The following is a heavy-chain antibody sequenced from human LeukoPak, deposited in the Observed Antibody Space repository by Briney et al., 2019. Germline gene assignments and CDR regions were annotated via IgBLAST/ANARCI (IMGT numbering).Heavy chain of an antibody. CDR2: ISSSGSTI. J-gene: IGHJ6*03. CDR3: AKVIGYYYYYYMDV. V-gene: IGHV3-48*03. Sequence: GSLRLSCAASGFTFSSYEMKWVRQAPAKGLEWVSYISSSGSTIYYADSVKGRFTISRDNAKNSLYLQMNSVRAEDTAVYYCAKVIGYYYYYYMDVWGKGTTVLVSS. CDR1: GFTFSSYE. D-gene: IGHD2-21*01.